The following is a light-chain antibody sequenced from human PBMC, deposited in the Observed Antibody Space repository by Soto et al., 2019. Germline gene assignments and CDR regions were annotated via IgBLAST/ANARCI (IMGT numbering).Light chain of an antibody. CDR2: EAS. Sequence: QSALTQPPSVSGSPGQSVTISCTGTSTDFVSYNRVSWYQQPPGTAPKLIIYEASNRPSGVPDRFSASKSGNTASLTVSGLRAEDEADYYCSSYAGSNNFVFGSGTKLTVL. CDR1: STDFVSYNR. V-gene: IGLV2-18*02. J-gene: IGLJ1*01. CDR3: SSYAGSNNFV.